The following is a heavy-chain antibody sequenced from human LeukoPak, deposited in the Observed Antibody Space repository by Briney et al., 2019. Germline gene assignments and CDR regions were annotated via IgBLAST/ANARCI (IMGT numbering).Heavy chain of an antibody. CDR2: IKSKTDGGTT. J-gene: IGHJ4*02. D-gene: IGHD3-9*01. CDR3: TTDRPYYDILTGYYSIDY. Sequence: GGSLRLSCAASGFTFSNAWMSWVRQAPGKGLEWVGRIKSKTDGGTTDYAAPMKGRFTISRDDSKNTLYLQMNSLKTEDTAVYYCTTDRPYYDILTGYYSIDYWGQGTLVTVSS. CDR1: GFTFSNAW. V-gene: IGHV3-15*01.